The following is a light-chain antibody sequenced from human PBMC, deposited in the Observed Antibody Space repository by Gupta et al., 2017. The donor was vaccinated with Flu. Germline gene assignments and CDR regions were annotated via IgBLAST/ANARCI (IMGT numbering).Light chain of an antibody. Sequence: QSALTQPASVSGSPGQSITISCTGTSSDIGAYKYVSWYQHHPGEAPKLILYEVTNRPSGVSHRFSGSKSGNTASLTISGLQTEDETDYYCSSYTTSDTYVFGSGTKVTVL. CDR3: SSYTTSDTYV. CDR2: EVT. J-gene: IGLJ1*01. V-gene: IGLV2-14*01. CDR1: SSDIGAYKY.